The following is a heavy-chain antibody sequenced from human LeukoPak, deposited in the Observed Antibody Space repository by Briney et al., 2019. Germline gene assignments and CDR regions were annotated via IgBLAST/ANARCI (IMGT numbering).Heavy chain of an antibody. V-gene: IGHV3-74*01. D-gene: IGHD3-22*01. J-gene: IGHJ1*01. CDR2: INSDGSST. CDR3: EREGFGYYYDSSGYYPSEYFQH. CDR1: GFTFSSYW. Sequence: GGSLRLSCAASGFTFSSYWMHWVRQAPGKGLVWVSRINSDGSSTSYADSVKGRFTISRDNAKNTLYLQMNSLRAEDTAVYYCEREGFGYYYDSSGYYPSEYFQHWGQGTLVTVSS.